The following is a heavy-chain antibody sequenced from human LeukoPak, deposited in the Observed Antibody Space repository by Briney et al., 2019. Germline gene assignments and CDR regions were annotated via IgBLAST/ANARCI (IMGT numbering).Heavy chain of an antibody. J-gene: IGHJ4*02. CDR1: GFTVSSNY. CDR2: IYSGGSK. Sequence: GGSLRLSCAASGFTVSSNYMSWVRQAPGKGLEWVSVIYSGGSKHYAVSVKGRFTISRDNSKNTLYLQMNSLRAEDTAVYYCARDYGVAEGYWGQGTLVTVSS. V-gene: IGHV3-53*01. CDR3: ARDYGVAEGY. D-gene: IGHD6-19*01.